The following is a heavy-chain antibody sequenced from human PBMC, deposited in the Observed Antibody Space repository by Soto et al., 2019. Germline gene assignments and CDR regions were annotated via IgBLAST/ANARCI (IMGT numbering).Heavy chain of an antibody. D-gene: IGHD3-3*01. CDR3: ARVVLDYDFWSGYYEYYSYMDV. CDR1: GGSFSGYY. Sequence: PSETLSLTCAVYGGSFSGYYWSWIRQPPGKGPEWIGEINHSGSTNYNPSLKSRVTISVDTSKDQFSLKLSSVTAADTAVYYCARVVLDYDFWSGYYEYYSYMDVWGKGTTVTVSS. CDR2: INHSGST. J-gene: IGHJ6*03. V-gene: IGHV4-34*01.